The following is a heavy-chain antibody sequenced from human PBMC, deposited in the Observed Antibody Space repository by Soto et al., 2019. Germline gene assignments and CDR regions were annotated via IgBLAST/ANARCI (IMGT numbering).Heavy chain of an antibody. J-gene: IGHJ3*02. CDR2: INAYNGNR. CDR1: GYTFNTYG. CDR3: ARDRDRVADI. D-gene: IGHD2-15*01. Sequence: QVHLVQSGPEVKKPGASVKVSCKASGYTFNTYGITWVRQAPGQGLEWMAWINAYNGNRIYAQNFQGRVTVTTDTXXXXXXIELTSRTSHGTAVYFCARDRDRVADIWVLGTMVTVSS. V-gene: IGHV1-18*01.